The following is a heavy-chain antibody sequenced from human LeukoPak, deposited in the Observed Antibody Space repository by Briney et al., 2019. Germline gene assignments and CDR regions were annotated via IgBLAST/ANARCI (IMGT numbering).Heavy chain of an antibody. V-gene: IGHV3-23*01. CDR3: AKPLMGYDSSGYYEHDY. CDR1: RFTFSRYA. D-gene: IGHD3-22*01. Sequence: GGSLRLSCAASRFTFSRYAMSWVRQAPGKGLEWVSAINGSGGSTYYADSVKGRFTISRDNSKNTLYLQMNSLRAEDTAVYYCAKPLMGYDSSGYYEHDYWGQGTLVTVSS. J-gene: IGHJ4*02. CDR2: INGSGGST.